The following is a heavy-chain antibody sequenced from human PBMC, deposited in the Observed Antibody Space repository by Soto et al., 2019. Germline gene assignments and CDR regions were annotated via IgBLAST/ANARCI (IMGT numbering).Heavy chain of an antibody. J-gene: IGHJ3*02. CDR3: AIAVWFGELGDAFDI. CDR2: ISGYSGCT. CDR1: GYTFTNYG. Sequence: ASVKVSCKALGYTFTNYGINWARQAPGQGLEWMGWISGYSGCTNYAEKLQGRVTVTKDTSTSTAYMELSRLRSDDTAVYYCAIAVWFGELGDAFDIWGQGTMVTVSS. V-gene: IGHV1-18*01. D-gene: IGHD3-10*01.